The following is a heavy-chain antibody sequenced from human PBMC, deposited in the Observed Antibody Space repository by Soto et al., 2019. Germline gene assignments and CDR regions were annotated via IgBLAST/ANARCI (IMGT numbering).Heavy chain of an antibody. CDR1: GFTFSGSY. V-gene: IGHV3-23*01. J-gene: IGHJ4*02. Sequence: GGSLRLSCAASGFTFSGSYMAWVRQAPGTGLEWVSAIGDNGYNTYYADSVKGRFTISRDNSKNTLFLQMDSLRAEDTAIYYCEKDHSSGWFDYWRKGTLVTV. CDR2: IGDNGYNT. CDR3: EKDHSSGWFDY. D-gene: IGHD6-19*01.